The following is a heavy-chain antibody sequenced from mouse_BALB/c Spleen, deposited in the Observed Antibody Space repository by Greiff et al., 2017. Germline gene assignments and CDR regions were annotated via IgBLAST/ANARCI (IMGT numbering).Heavy chain of an antibody. CDR2: IWSGGST. V-gene: IGHV2-2*02. Sequence: QVQLKESGPGLVAPSQSLSITCTVSGFSLTGYGVNWVRQSPGKGLEWLGVIWSGGSTDYNAAFISRLSISKDNSKSQVFFKMNSLQANDTAIYYCARKPDSSGYSWFAYWGQGTLVTVSA. CDR3: ARKPDSSGYSWFAY. D-gene: IGHD3-2*01. J-gene: IGHJ3*01. CDR1: GFSLTGYG.